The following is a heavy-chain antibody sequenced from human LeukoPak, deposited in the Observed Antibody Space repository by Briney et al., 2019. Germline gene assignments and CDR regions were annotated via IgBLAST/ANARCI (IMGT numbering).Heavy chain of an antibody. J-gene: IGHJ3*02. CDR3: ARDRRYYYDSSGHYHDVFDM. D-gene: IGHD3-22*01. CDR1: GGSISSSSYY. CDR2: SYYSGGT. V-gene: IGHV4-39*07. Sequence: PSETLSLTCTVSGGSISSSSYYWGWIRQAPGKGLEWIWSSYYSGGTYYNPSLKSRVTISVDTSKNQFSLKLTSVTAVDTAVYYCARDRRYYYDSSGHYHDVFDMWGQGTMVTVSS.